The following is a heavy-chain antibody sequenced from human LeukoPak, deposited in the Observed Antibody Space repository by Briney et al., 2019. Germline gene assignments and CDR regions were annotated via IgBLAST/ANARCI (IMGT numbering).Heavy chain of an antibody. V-gene: IGHV3-74*01. J-gene: IGHJ4*02. Sequence: GGSLRLSCAASGNYWMHWVRQAPGKGLVWVSHINSDGSWTGYADSVKGRFTISKDNAKNTVYLQMNNLRAEDTAVYYCVSFYETNWGRGTLVTVSS. CDR2: INSDGSWT. D-gene: IGHD2-2*01. CDR1: GNYW. CDR3: VSFYETN.